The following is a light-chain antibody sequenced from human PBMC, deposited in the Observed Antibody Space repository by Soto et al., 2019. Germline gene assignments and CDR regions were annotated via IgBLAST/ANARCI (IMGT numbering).Light chain of an antibody. CDR2: GAS. V-gene: IGKV3-15*01. CDR3: QQYNNWPLP. J-gene: IGKJ4*01. Sequence: EIVMTQSPATLSVSPGERATLSCRASQSVSSNLAWYQQKPGQAPRLLIYGASTRATGIPARFSGSGSGTEFTLTISSLKSEDFAVYYCQQYNNWPLPFGGGTRWRSN. CDR1: QSVSSN.